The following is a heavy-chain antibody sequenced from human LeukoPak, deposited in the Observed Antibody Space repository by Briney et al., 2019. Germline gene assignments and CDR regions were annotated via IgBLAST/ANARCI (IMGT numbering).Heavy chain of an antibody. CDR2: IYYSGST. CDR1: GGSISSYY. CDR3: AREDILTGYFFDY. Sequence: ASETLSLTCTVSGGSISSYYWSWVRQPPGKGLEWVGYIYYSGSTNYNPSLKSRVTMSTDPSKNQFSLKLSSVTAADTAIYYCAREDILTGYFFDYWGQGTLVTVSS. V-gene: IGHV4-59*12. J-gene: IGHJ4*02. D-gene: IGHD3-9*01.